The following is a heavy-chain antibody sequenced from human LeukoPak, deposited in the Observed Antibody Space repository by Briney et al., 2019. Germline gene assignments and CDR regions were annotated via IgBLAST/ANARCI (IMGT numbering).Heavy chain of an antibody. CDR3: AGYGKSKLDY. CDR1: GFNFINYW. CDR2: MRQDGSEK. Sequence: GGSLRLSCVASGFNFINYWMSWVRHAPGKGLEWVANMRQDGSEKYYVDSVKGRFTISRDNAKNSLYLQMNSLRAGDTAVYYCAGYGKSKLDYWGQGTVVTVSS. D-gene: IGHD1-1*01. J-gene: IGHJ4*02. V-gene: IGHV3-7*05.